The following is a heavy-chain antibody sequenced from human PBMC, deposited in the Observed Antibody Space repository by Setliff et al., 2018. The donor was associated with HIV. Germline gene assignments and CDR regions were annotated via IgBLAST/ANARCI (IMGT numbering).Heavy chain of an antibody. V-gene: IGHV3-23*01. CDR1: GFTFQNYA. J-gene: IGHJ3*02. CDR3: AKDRTSFNANWDAFDI. CDR2: IGGSDRDI. Sequence: GESLTISCAASGFTFQNYAMTWVRQVPGEGLEWVSSIGGSDRDINYANFVKGRFTISRDNSKNMLYLQMNSLRAEDTAIYYCAKDRTSFNANWDAFDIWGQGTVVTVSS. D-gene: IGHD1-1*01.